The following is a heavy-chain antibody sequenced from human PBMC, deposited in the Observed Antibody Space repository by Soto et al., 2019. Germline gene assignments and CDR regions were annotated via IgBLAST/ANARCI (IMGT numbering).Heavy chain of an antibody. D-gene: IGHD3-9*01. V-gene: IGHV4-30-4*01. CDR1: GDSISNGDYY. CDR3: TRGQRYHDSYGVRPGIYYFDY. Sequence: KPSETLSLTCTVSGDSISNGDYYWSWIRQPPGKGLEWIGYIYHTGSTYYNPSLKSRVTISIDTSNNHFSLKLSSVTAADTAVYYCTRGQRYHDSYGVRPGIYYFDYWGQGTLVTVSS. J-gene: IGHJ4*02. CDR2: IYHTGST.